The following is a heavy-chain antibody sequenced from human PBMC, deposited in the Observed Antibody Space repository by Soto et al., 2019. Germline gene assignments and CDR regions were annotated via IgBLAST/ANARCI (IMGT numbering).Heavy chain of an antibody. CDR1: GFTFTTYW. V-gene: IGHV3-74*01. CDR3: VRSFDY. Sequence: EVQLVESGGGLVQPGGSLRLSCAASGFTFTTYWMHWGRQAPGEGLVWVSRIKTAGSATSYADSVKGRHSIDKDNAKNSLYLKRNSLRDEDAAVYYCVRSFDYWGQGTLVTVSS. CDR2: IKTAGSAT. J-gene: IGHJ4*02.